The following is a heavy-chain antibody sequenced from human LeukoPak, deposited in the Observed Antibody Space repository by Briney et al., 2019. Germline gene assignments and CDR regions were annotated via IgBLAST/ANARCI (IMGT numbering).Heavy chain of an antibody. V-gene: IGHV1-8*01. D-gene: IGHD4-17*01. CDR1: GYTFTSYV. J-gene: IGHJ3*02. CDR2: MNPNSGNT. CDR3: ARGNYDYADAFDI. Sequence: GSVKVSCKAPGYTFTSYVINWVRQATGQGLEWLGWMNPNSGNTGYAQKLQGRVTMTRNTSISTAYMELSSLRAEDTAVYYCARGNYDYADAFDIWGQGTMVTVSS.